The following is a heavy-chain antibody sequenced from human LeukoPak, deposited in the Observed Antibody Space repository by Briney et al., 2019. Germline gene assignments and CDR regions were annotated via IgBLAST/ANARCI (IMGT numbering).Heavy chain of an antibody. J-gene: IGHJ4*02. CDR1: GLTFSSYA. V-gene: IGHV3-23*01. D-gene: IGHD6-6*01. CDR3: AKHHRMAARLVYFDS. Sequence: GGSLRLSCAASGLTFSSYAMSWVRQAPGKGLEWISTISGSGVSTSYADSVKGRFTLSRDNSKNTLYLQMNSLRAEDTAVYYCAKHHRMAARLVYFDSWGQGTLVTVSS. CDR2: ISGSGVST.